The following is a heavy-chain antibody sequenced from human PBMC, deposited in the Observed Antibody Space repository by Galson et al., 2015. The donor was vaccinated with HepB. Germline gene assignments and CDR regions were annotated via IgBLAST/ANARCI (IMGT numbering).Heavy chain of an antibody. CDR1: GFTFSSYA. CDR2: ISYDGSNK. V-gene: IGHV3-30*04. Sequence: SLRLSCAASGFTFSSYAMHWVRQAPGKGLEWVAVISYDGSNKYYADSVKGRFTISRDNSKNTLYLQMNSLRAEDTAVYYCASGSHTYYYDSSGFDYWGQGTLVTVSS. J-gene: IGHJ4*02. D-gene: IGHD3-22*01. CDR3: ASGSHTYYYDSSGFDY.